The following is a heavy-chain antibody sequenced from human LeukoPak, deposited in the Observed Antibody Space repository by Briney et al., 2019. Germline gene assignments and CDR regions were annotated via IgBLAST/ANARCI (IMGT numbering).Heavy chain of an antibody. Sequence: GGSLRLSCAPSGFTFSSYEMNWLRQAPGKALEWVSYISSSGSTIYYADSVKGQFTISRDNAKNSLYLQMNSLRDEDTAVYYCARSGLSPFGFWGQGTLVAVSS. CDR2: ISSSGSTI. D-gene: IGHD2/OR15-2a*01. V-gene: IGHV3-48*03. CDR1: GFTFSSYE. J-gene: IGHJ4*02. CDR3: ARSGLSPFGF.